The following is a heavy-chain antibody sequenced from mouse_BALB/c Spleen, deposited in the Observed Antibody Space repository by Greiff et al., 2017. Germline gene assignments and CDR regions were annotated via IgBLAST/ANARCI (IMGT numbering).Heavy chain of an antibody. V-gene: IGHV5-17*02. CDR3: ARSRDYDVDYYAMDD. CDR2: ISSGSSTI. D-gene: IGHD2-4*01. CDR1: GFTFSSFG. J-gene: IGHJ4*01. Sequence: EVKLMESGGGLVQPGGSRKLSCAASGFTFSSFGMHWVRQAPEKGLEWVAYISSGSSTIYYADTVKGRFTIARDNPKNTLFLQMNSLRSEDTAMYYCARSRDYDVDYYAMDDWGQGTSVTVSS.